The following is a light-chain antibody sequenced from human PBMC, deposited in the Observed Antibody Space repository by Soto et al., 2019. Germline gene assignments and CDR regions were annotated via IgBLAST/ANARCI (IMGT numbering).Light chain of an antibody. V-gene: IGKV3D-15*01. CDR3: QQYHNWPPIT. J-gene: IGKJ5*01. Sequence: ETPITPSPAHLSLSPGETATLSRKSRQSISNNLAWYQQKLGQAPRLLIYGASTRATGIPARFSGSGSGTEFTLTISSLQSEDFAVYYCQQYHNWPPITFGQGTRLEIK. CDR2: GAS. CDR1: QSISNN.